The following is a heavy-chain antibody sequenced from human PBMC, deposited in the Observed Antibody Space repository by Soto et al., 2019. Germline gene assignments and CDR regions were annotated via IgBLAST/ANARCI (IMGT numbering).Heavy chain of an antibody. CDR1: GYSFTSYW. V-gene: IGHV5-10-1*01. D-gene: IGHD2-2*01. J-gene: IGHJ4*02. CDR3: ARPARYCSSTSCLYYFDY. CDR2: IDPSDSYT. Sequence: GESLKISCKGSGYSFTSYWISWVRQMPGKGLEWMGRIDPSDSYTNYSPSFQGHVTISADKSISTAYLQWSSLKASDTAMYYCARPARYCSSTSCLYYFDYWGQGSLFTVSS.